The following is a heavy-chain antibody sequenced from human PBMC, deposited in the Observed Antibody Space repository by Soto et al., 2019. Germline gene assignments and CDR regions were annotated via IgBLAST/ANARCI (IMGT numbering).Heavy chain of an antibody. V-gene: IGHV1-8*01. D-gene: IGHD3-3*01. J-gene: IGHJ6*03. Sequence: ASVKVSCKASGYTFTSYDINWVRQATGQGLEWMGWMNPNSGNTGYAQKFQGRVTMTRNTSISTAYMELSSLRSEDTAVYYCARAYDFWSGYYKGEDYYYYMDVWGKGTTVTVSS. CDR2: MNPNSGNT. CDR1: GYTFTSYD. CDR3: ARAYDFWSGYYKGEDYYYYMDV.